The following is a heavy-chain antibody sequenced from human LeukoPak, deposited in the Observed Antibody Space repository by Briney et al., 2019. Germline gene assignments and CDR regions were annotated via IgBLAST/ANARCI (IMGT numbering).Heavy chain of an antibody. D-gene: IGHD3-22*01. V-gene: IGHV4-61*01. CDR1: GSSISSGHY. CDR2: IYYSGST. Sequence: SETLSLTCSVSGSSISSGHYWGWIRQPPGKGLEWIGYIYYSGSTNYNPSLKSRVTISVDTSKNQFSLKLSSVTAADTAVYYCARVKTYYYDSSGKSVGWFDPWGQGTLVTVSS. J-gene: IGHJ5*02. CDR3: ARVKTYYYDSSGKSVGWFDP.